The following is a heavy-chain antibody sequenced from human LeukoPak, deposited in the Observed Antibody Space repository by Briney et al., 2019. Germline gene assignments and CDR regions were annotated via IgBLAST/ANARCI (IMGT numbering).Heavy chain of an antibody. D-gene: IGHD6-13*01. CDR2: ISSSGNAI. Sequence: PGGSLRLSCAASGFTFSSYEMNWVRQAPGQGLEWVSYISSSGNAIYYADSVKGRFTISRDNSRNTLYLQMNSLRAEDTAVYYCARADRYGTTWYGRVDYWGQGTLVTVSS. J-gene: IGHJ4*02. CDR3: ARADRYGTTWYGRVDY. V-gene: IGHV3-48*03. CDR1: GFTFSSYE.